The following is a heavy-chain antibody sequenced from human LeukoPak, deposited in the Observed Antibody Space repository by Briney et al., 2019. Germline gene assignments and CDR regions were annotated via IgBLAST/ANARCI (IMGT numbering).Heavy chain of an antibody. CDR2: INPNSGGT. CDR3: ARGSEYGSGMMEY. CDR1: GYTFTGYY. V-gene: IGHV1-2*04. J-gene: IGHJ4*02. Sequence: GASVKVSCKASGYTFTGYYMHWVRQAPGQGLEWMGWINPNSGGTNYAQKFQGWVTMTRDASISTAYMELSRLRSDDTAVYYCARGSEYGSGMMEYWGQGTLVTVSS. D-gene: IGHD3-10*01.